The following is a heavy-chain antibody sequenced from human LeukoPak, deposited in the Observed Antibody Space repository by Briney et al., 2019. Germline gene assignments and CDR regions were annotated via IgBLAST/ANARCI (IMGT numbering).Heavy chain of an antibody. V-gene: IGHV3-7*01. D-gene: IGHD3-22*01. CDR1: GFTFSSYA. J-gene: IGHJ4*02. CDR3: ARAYYYDSSGYSEGFDY. Sequence: GGSLRLSCAASGFTFSSYAMSWVRQAPGKGLEWVANIKQDGSEKYYVDSVKGRFTISRDNAKNSLYLQMNSLRAEDTAVYYCARAYYYDSSGYSEGFDYWGQGTLVTVSS. CDR2: IKQDGSEK.